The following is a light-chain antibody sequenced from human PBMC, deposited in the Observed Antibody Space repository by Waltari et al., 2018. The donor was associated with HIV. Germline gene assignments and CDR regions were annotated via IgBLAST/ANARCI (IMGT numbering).Light chain of an antibody. V-gene: IGKV6-21*02. CDR2: FAS. Sequence: VLTQSPDFQSVTPKERVPITCRASQSVGQSLNWYQQKPNQSPKLLIKFASRPISGVPSRFSASGSGTDFTLTISSLEVDDAATYYCHQSGSLPPTFGGGTTVEI. J-gene: IGKJ4*01. CDR3: HQSGSLPPT. CDR1: QSVGQS.